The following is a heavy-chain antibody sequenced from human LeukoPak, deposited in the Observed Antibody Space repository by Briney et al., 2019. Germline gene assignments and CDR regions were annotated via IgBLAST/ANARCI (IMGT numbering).Heavy chain of an antibody. CDR1: GFTFSSYW. CDR2: INSDGSST. Sequence: PGGSLRLSCAASGFTFSSYWMHWVRQAPGKGLVWVSRINSDGSSTSYADSVRGRFTVSRDNAKNTLYLQMISLRAEDTAVYYCTSIPGDWGQGTLVTVSS. J-gene: IGHJ4*02. D-gene: IGHD7-27*01. CDR3: TSIPGD. V-gene: IGHV3-74*01.